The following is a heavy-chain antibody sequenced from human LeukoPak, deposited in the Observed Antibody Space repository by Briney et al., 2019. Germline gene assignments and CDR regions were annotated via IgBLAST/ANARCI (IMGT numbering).Heavy chain of an antibody. D-gene: IGHD6-13*01. Sequence: PSETLSLTCAVSGDSVSSYNWWSWVRQPPGKGLEWIGEIYHSGSTDYNPSLKGRFTISVDKSKNQFSLKLSSVTAADTAVYYCARDRGIAAADDWFDPWGQGALVIVSS. V-gene: IGHV4-4*02. CDR2: IYHSGST. CDR1: GDSVSSYNW. CDR3: ARDRGIAAADDWFDP. J-gene: IGHJ5*02.